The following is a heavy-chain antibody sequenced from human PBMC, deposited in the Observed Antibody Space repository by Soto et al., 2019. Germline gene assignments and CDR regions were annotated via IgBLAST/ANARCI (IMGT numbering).Heavy chain of an antibody. CDR2: INHSGST. CDR1: GGSFSGYY. J-gene: IGHJ6*02. D-gene: IGHD3-10*01. Sequence: QVQLQQWGAGLLKPSETLSLTCAVYGGSFSGYYWSWIRQPPGKGLEWIGEINHSGSTNYNPSLKSRVPLSVDTSKNQFSLKLSSVTAADTAVYYCARFPPTYYYGSGSALVYYGMDVWGQGTTVTVSS. CDR3: ARFPPTYYYGSGSALVYYGMDV. V-gene: IGHV4-34*01.